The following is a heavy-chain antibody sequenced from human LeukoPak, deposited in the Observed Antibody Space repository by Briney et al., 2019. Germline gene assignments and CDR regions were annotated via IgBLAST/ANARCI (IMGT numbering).Heavy chain of an antibody. CDR3: ARVPFRGGGFDI. V-gene: IGHV1-8*01. D-gene: IGHD2/OR15-2a*01. CDR1: GYTFTSYD. J-gene: IGHJ3*02. CDR2: MNPNSGNT. Sequence: ASVKVSCKASGYTFTSYDINWVRQATGQGLEWMGWMNPNSGNTGYVQKFQGRVTMTRNTSISTAYMELSSLRSEDTAVYYCARVPFRGGGFDIWGQGTMVTVSS.